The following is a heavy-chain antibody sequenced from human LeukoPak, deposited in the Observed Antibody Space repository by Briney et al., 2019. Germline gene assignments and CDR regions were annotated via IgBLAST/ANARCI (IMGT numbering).Heavy chain of an antibody. D-gene: IGHD3-10*01. CDR3: ARGHYYGSGSYLHFDY. CDR1: GGSISSYY. J-gene: IGHJ4*02. V-gene: IGHV4-59*01. CDR2: IYYSGST. Sequence: PSETLSLTCTVSGGSISSYYWSWLRQPPGKGLEWIGYIYYSGSTNYNPSLKSRVTISVDTSKNQFSLKLSSATAADTAVYYCARGHYYGSGSYLHFDYWGQGTLGTVSS.